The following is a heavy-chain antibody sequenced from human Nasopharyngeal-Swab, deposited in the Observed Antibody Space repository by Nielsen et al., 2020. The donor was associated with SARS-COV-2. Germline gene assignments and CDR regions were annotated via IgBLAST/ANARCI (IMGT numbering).Heavy chain of an antibody. CDR1: GFTFSGYA. Sequence: GESLKISCAASGFTFSGYAMSWVRQAPGKGLEWVSAIGGTGGNTYYADSVKGQFTISRDNSKNTLYLQMNSLRAEDTAVYYCAKDRGCSGGSCYVHWYFDLWGRGTLVTVSS. CDR2: IGGTGGNT. V-gene: IGHV3-23*01. CDR3: AKDRGCSGGSCYVHWYFDL. J-gene: IGHJ2*01. D-gene: IGHD2-15*01.